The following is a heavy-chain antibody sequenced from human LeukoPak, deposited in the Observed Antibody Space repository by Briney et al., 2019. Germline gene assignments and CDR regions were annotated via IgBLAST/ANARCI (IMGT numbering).Heavy chain of an antibody. J-gene: IGHJ6*02. CDR1: GGSVSSGSHY. D-gene: IGHD1-14*01. CDR3: AGDRNRGYYGMDV. CDR2: IYYSGST. V-gene: IGHV4-61*01. Sequence: SETLSLTCTVSGGSVSSGSHYWSWIRQPPGKGLEWIGYIYYSGSTNYNPSLKSRVTISVDTSKNQFSLKLSSVTAADTAVYYCAGDRNRGYYGMDVWGQGTTVTVSS.